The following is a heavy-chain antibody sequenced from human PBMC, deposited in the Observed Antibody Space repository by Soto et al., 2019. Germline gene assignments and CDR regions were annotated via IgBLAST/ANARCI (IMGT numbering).Heavy chain of an antibody. D-gene: IGHD3-22*01. CDR1: GDSISSGGYY. CDR2: IYYSGTT. CDR3: ASTYYTGSSGPFDY. Sequence: LSLTCTVSGDSISSGGYYCSWIRQHPGKGLEWIGYIYYSGTTYYNPSLESRVSISADTSENQFSLKVNSVTVADTAVYYCASTYYTGSSGPFDYWGQGTLVTVS. J-gene: IGHJ4*02. V-gene: IGHV4-31*03.